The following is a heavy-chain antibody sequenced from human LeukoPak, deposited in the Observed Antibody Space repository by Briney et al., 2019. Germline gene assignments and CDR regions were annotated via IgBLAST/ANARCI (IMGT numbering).Heavy chain of an antibody. D-gene: IGHD1-26*01. J-gene: IGHJ4*02. CDR1: GFTFSSYV. V-gene: IGHV3-30*04. CDR3: AKRASGSYYSAYYFDY. Sequence: GGSLRLSCAASGFTFSSYVMHWVRQAPGKGLEWVAIISYDGSNEYYADSVKGRFTISRDNSKNTLYLQMNSLRAEDTAVYYCAKRASGSYYSAYYFDYWGQGTLVTVSS. CDR2: ISYDGSNE.